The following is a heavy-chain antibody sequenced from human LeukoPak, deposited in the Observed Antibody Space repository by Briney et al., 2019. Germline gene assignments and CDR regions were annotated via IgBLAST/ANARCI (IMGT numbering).Heavy chain of an antibody. J-gene: IGHJ4*02. V-gene: IGHV3-7*01. Sequence: GGSLRLSCAASGFTFSSYAMHWVRQAPGKGLEWVANIKQDGSEKYYVDSVKGRFTISRDNAKNSLYLQMNSLRAEDTAVYYCARDEDLDYWVQGTLVTVSS. CDR2: IKQDGSEK. CDR3: ARDEDLDY. CDR1: GFTFSSYA. D-gene: IGHD3-3*01.